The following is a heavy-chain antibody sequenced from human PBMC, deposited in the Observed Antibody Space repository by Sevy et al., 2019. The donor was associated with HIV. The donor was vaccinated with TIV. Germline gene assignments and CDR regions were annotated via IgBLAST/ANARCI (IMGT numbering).Heavy chain of an antibody. CDR3: ARDCSSTNCLWGLDV. CDR1: GFTFSSYW. Sequence: GGSLRLSCAASGFTFSSYWMSWVRQAPGKGLEWVANIKKDGSEKYYVGSVKGRFTVSRDNAKNSLYLQMNSLRVEDTARYYCARDCSSTNCLWGLDVWGQGTTVTVSS. J-gene: IGHJ6*02. D-gene: IGHD2-2*01. CDR2: IKKDGSEK. V-gene: IGHV3-7*03.